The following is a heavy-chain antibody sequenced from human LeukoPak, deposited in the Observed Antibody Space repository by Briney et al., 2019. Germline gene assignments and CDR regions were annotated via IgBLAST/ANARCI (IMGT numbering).Heavy chain of an antibody. Sequence: SGGSLRLSCAASGFTFSSYSMNWVRQAPGKGLEWVSSISSSSSYIYYADSVKGRFTISRDNAKNSLYLQMSSLRAEDTAVYYCARDKNSISVGFDPWGQGTLVTVSS. CDR1: GFTFSSYS. D-gene: IGHD1-26*01. V-gene: IGHV3-21*01. J-gene: IGHJ5*02. CDR3: ARDKNSISVGFDP. CDR2: ISSSSSYI.